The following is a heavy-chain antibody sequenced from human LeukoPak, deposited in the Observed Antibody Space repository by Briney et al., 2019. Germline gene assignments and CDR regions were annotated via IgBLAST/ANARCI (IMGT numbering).Heavy chain of an antibody. J-gene: IGHJ5*02. V-gene: IGHV4-39*01. D-gene: IGHD3-9*01. CDR3: ARTYYDLLIGCWFDP. CDR1: GGSISSSSYY. CDR2: IYYSGST. Sequence: PSETLSLTCTVSGGSISSSSYYWGWIRQPPGKGLEWIGSIYYSGSTYYNPSLKSQVSISVDTSKNQFSLKLSSVTAADTAVYYCARTYYDLLIGCWFDPWGQGALGSVS.